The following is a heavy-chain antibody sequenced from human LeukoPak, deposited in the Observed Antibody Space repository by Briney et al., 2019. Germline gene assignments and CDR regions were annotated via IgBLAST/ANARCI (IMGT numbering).Heavy chain of an antibody. J-gene: IGHJ4*02. CDR3: ARDRGEQGN. CDR1: GFTVGSNY. Sequence: PGGSLRLSCAPSGFTVGSNYMTWVRQAPGKGLEWVSVIFSGGDTYYTDSVKDRFTISRDTSKDTVYLQMNSLRAEDTAVYYCARDRGEQGNWGQGTLVTVSS. V-gene: IGHV3-66*01. CDR2: IFSGGDT. D-gene: IGHD3-16*01.